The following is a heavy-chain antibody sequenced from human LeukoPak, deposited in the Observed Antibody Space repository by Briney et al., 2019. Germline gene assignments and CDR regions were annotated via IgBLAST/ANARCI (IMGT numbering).Heavy chain of an antibody. CDR1: GFTFSSYA. D-gene: IGHD3-3*01. Sequence: GGSLRLSCVASGFTFSSYAMSWVRQAPGKGLEWVSAISGSGGSTYYADSVKGRFTISRDNSKNTLYLQMNSLRAEDTAVYYCAKENYDFWSGQYYFDYWGQGTLVTVSS. CDR3: AKENYDFWSGQYYFDY. CDR2: ISGSGGST. J-gene: IGHJ4*02. V-gene: IGHV3-23*01.